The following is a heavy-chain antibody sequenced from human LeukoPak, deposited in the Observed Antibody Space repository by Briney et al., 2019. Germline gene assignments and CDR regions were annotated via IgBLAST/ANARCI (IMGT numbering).Heavy chain of an antibody. CDR3: ARRYSSGYHPWFDP. CDR2: IYYSGST. V-gene: IGHV4-39*01. D-gene: IGHD3-22*01. J-gene: IGHJ5*02. Sequence: SETLSLTCTVSGGSISSSSYYWGWIRQPPGKGLEWIGSIYYSGSTYYNPSLKSRVTISVDTSKNQFSLKLSSVTAADTAVYYCARRYSSGYHPWFDPWGQGTLVTASS. CDR1: GGSISSSSYY.